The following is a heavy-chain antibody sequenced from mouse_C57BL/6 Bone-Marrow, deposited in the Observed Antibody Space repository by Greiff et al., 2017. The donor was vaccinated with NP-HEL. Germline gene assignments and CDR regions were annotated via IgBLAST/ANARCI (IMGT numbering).Heavy chain of an antibody. CDR1: GFSLTSYG. D-gene: IGHD2-10*02. J-gene: IGHJ4*01. CDR3: ARVWFSRYYAMDY. V-gene: IGHV2-2*01. Sequence: VHLVESGPGLVQPSQSLSITCTVSGFSLTSYGVHWVRQSPGKGLEWLGVLWSGGSTDYNAAFISRLSISKDNSKSQVFFKMNSLQADDTAIYYCARVWFSRYYAMDYWGQGTSVTVSS. CDR2: LWSGGST.